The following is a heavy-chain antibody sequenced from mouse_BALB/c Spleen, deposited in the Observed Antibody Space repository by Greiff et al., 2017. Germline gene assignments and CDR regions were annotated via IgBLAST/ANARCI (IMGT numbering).Heavy chain of an antibody. CDR3: ARHRASYYGNSWFAC. V-gene: IGHV5-6-2*01. CDR2: INSNGGST. D-gene: IGHD2-10*01. CDR1: GFTFSSYY. Sequence: EVKVEESGGGLVKLGGSLKLSCAASGFTFSSYYMSWVRQTPEKRLELVAAINSNGGSTYYPDTVKGRFTISRDNAKNTLYLQMSSLKSEDTALYYCARHRASYYGNSWFACWGQGTLVTVSA. J-gene: IGHJ3*01.